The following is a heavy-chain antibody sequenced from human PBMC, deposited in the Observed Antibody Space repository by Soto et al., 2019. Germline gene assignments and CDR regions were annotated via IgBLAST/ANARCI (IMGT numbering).Heavy chain of an antibody. CDR1: GGSLSSFY. V-gene: IGHV4-59*01. J-gene: IGHJ4*02. CDR3: ARALYSGYDY. Sequence: SETLSLTCTVSGGSLSSFYWSWIRQPPGKGLEWLGHIFYSGSTNYSPSLKSRVTISADTSKNQFSLKLNSVTAADTAVYYCARALYSGYDYWGQGTLVTVSS. D-gene: IGHD5-12*01. CDR2: IFYSGST.